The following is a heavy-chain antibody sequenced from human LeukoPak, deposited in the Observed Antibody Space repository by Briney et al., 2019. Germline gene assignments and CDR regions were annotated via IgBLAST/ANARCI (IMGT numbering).Heavy chain of an antibody. D-gene: IGHD3-22*01. CDR2: IIPILGIA. CDR3: ARDVPSSFYYYDSSGYGYYFDY. V-gene: IGHV1-69*04. Sequence: SVKVSCKASGGTFSSYAISWVRQAPGQGLEWIGRIIPILGIANYAQKFQGRVTITADKSTSTAYMELSSLRSEDTAVYYCARDVPSSFYYYDSSGYGYYFDYWGQGTLVTVSS. CDR1: GGTFSSYA. J-gene: IGHJ4*02.